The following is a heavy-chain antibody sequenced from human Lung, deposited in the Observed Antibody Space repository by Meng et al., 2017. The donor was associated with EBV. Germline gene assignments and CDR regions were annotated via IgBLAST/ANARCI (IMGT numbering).Heavy chain of an antibody. CDR1: GYTFINYA. Sequence: QVQLVQAAYELKQPGASGKVSCKASGYTFINYAINWVRQAPGQGLEWMGWINTHTGNPTYGQGFTGRFVLSSDTSVSTANLQISSLKAEDTAVYYCARGGPYPDSSGFHWYFDLWGRGTLVTVSS. V-gene: IGHV7-4-1*02. CDR2: INTHTGNP. J-gene: IGHJ2*01. CDR3: ARGGPYPDSSGFHWYFDL. D-gene: IGHD3-22*01.